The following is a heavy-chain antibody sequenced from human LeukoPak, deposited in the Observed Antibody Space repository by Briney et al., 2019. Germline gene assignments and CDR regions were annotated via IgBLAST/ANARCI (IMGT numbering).Heavy chain of an antibody. CDR1: GFTFSSYS. Sequence: GGSLRLSCAASGFTFSSYSMNWVRQAPGKGLEWVSSISSSSSYIYYADSVKGRFTISRDNAKNSLYLQMNSLRAEDTAVYYCASTSSGNYDILTGIFDYWGQGTLVTVSS. CDR3: ASTSSGNYDILTGIFDY. CDR2: ISSSSSYI. D-gene: IGHD3-9*01. J-gene: IGHJ4*02. V-gene: IGHV3-21*04.